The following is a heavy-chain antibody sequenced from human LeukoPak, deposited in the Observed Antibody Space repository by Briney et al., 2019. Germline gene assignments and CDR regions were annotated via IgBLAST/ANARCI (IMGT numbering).Heavy chain of an antibody. CDR3: ARSSSRYYYYFDY. Sequence: SQTLSLTCTVSSGSISSGAYYWSWIRQHRGMGLGWIGYIYYIGSTYYNPSLKSRVTISVDTSKNQFSLTLSSVTAAATAMYYCARSSSRYYYYFDYWGQGTLVTVSS. CDR2: IYYIGST. J-gene: IGHJ4*02. CDR1: SGSISSGAYY. V-gene: IGHV4-31*03. D-gene: IGHD3-22*01.